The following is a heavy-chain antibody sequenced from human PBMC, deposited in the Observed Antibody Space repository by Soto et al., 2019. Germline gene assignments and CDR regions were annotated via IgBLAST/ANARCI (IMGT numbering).Heavy chain of an antibody. V-gene: IGHV3-30*18. CDR3: ANFNPGRDCSSTSCYSTYFDY. CDR2: ISYDGSDK. J-gene: IGHJ4*02. D-gene: IGHD2-2*01. CDR1: RFTFSRYG. Sequence: QVQLVESGGGVVQPGRSLRLSCAASRFTFSRYGMHWVRQAPGKGLEWVAVISYDGSDKYYADSVKGRFTISRDHSKNMLYLPMNRLRAEDTAVYYCANFNPGRDCSSTSCYSTYFDYWGQGTLVTVSS.